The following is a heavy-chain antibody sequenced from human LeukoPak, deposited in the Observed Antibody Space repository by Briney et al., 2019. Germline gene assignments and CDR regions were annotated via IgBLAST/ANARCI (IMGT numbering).Heavy chain of an antibody. J-gene: IGHJ4*02. CDR1: GCTSSSYA. CDR3: ARANTAMVS. D-gene: IGHD5-18*01. Sequence: GGSLRLSCAASGCTSSSYAMHWVRQAPGKGLEWVAVISYDGSNKYYADSVKGRFTISRDNSKNTLYLQMNSLRAEDTAVYYCARANTAMVSWGQGTLVTVSS. CDR2: ISYDGSNK. V-gene: IGHV3-30-3*01.